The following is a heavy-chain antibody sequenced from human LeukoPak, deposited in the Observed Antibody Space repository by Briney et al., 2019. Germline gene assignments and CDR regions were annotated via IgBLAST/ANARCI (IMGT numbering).Heavy chain of an antibody. CDR3: ARDWDSSSSGNYYYYYYMDV. D-gene: IGHD6-6*01. CDR1: GGSISSYY. V-gene: IGHV4-59*01. Sequence: SETLSLTCTVSGGSISSYYWSWIRQPPGKRLEWIGYIYYSGSTNYNPSLKSRVTISVDTSKNQFSLRLSSVTAADTAVYYCARDWDSSSSGNYYYYYYMDVWGKGTTVTVSS. CDR2: IYYSGST. J-gene: IGHJ6*03.